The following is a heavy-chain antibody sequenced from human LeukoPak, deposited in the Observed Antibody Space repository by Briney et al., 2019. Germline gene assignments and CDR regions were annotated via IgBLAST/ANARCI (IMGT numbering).Heavy chain of an antibody. J-gene: IGHJ5*02. CDR1: GFTFSSYA. V-gene: IGHV3-7*01. CDR3: AREERFDP. CDR2: IKQDGSEK. D-gene: IGHD5-24*01. Sequence: GGSLRLSCAASGFTFSSYAMHWVRQAPGKGLEWVANIKQDGSEKYYVDSVKGRFTISRDNAKNSLYLQMNSLRAEDTAVYYCAREERFDPWGQGTLVTVSS.